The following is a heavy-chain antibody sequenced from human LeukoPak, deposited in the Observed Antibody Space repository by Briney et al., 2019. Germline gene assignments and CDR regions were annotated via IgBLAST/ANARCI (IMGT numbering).Heavy chain of an antibody. J-gene: IGHJ5*02. CDR3: ARDQARYSAASTIDP. D-gene: IGHD1-1*01. CDR1: GYTFTSYY. V-gene: IGHV1-46*01. Sequence: GALVKVSCKASGYTFTSYYMHWVRQAPGQGLEWMGIINPSGGSTSYAQKFQGRVTMTRDTSTSTVYMELSSLRSEDTAVYYCARDQARYSAASTIDPWGQGTLVTVSS. CDR2: INPSGGST.